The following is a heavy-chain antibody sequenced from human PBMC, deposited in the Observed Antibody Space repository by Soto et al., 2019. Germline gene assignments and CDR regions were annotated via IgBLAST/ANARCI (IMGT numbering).Heavy chain of an antibody. Sequence: EVQLVESGGDLVKPGGSLRLSCAASGFTFTHAWLHWVRQAPGKGLEMVARIKNNGGATDYAPFVKGRFTISRADSKEPVYLQMRSLRTDDTAIFYWTAGLGPAYSSNNWLDPWGQGTLVTVS. J-gene: IGHJ5*02. CDR2: IKNNGGAT. D-gene: IGHD6-13*01. CDR1: GFTFTHAW. V-gene: IGHV3-15*07. CDR3: TAGLGPAYSSNNWLDP.